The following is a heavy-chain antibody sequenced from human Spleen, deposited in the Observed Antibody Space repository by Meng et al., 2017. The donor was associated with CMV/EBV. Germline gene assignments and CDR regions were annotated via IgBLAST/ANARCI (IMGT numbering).Heavy chain of an antibody. CDR1: GFIFSSYG. J-gene: IGHJ4*02. CDR3: AKGGSDSSSWYPEY. V-gene: IGHV3-30*02. Sequence: GGSLRLSCATSGFIFSSYGMHWVRQAPGKGLDWVAFIPYDGTKKYYADSVKGRFTISRDNNKNTLYLQMRGLRAEDTAVYYCAKGGSDSSSWYPEYWGQGTLVTVSS. CDR2: IPYDGTKK. D-gene: IGHD6-13*01.